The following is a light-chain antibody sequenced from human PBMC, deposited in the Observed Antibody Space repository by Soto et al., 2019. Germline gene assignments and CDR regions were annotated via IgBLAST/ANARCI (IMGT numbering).Light chain of an antibody. Sequence: DIQMTQSPSSLSASVGDRVTITCRASQSISSYLNWYQQKPGKAPKLLIYAASSLQSGVPSRFSGSGSWTDFTFTISSLQPEDFATYYCQQSYNTPWTFGQGTKVEIK. CDR1: QSISSY. J-gene: IGKJ1*01. CDR2: AAS. V-gene: IGKV1-39*01. CDR3: QQSYNTPWT.